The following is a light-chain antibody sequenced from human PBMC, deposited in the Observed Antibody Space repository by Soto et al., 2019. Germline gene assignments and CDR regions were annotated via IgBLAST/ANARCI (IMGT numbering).Light chain of an antibody. J-gene: IGKJ1*01. CDR1: QSVSRSY. V-gene: IGKV3-20*01. CDR3: QQYGSSPRT. CDR2: GAS. Sequence: EIVLTQSPGTLSLSPGERATLSCRASQSVSRSYLAWYKQKPGQAPRLLIYGASSSATGIPDRFSGSGSGTDFTLTISRLEPEDFAVYYCQQYGSSPRTFGQGTKVEIK.